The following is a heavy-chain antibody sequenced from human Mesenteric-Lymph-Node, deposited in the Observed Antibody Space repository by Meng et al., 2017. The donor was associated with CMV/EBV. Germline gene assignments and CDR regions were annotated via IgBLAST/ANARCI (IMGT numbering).Heavy chain of an antibody. J-gene: IGHJ6*02. CDR3: ARVLVAAAGMHYYYGMDV. Sequence: SLKISCAASGFKFDDYAMHWVRQAPGKGLEWVSGLTWNSGNIGYADSVKGRFTISRDNSKNTLYLQMNSLRAEDTAVYYCARVLVAAAGMHYYYGMDVWGQGTTVTVSS. D-gene: IGHD6-13*01. CDR1: GFKFDDYA. V-gene: IGHV3-9*01. CDR2: LTWNSGNI.